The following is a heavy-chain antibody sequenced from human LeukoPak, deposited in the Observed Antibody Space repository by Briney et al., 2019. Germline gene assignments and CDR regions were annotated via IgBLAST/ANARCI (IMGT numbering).Heavy chain of an antibody. CDR3: ARGHPLGSGIRPFDS. CDR2: ITGSGHAT. J-gene: IGHJ4*02. Sequence: AGGSLRLSCAASGFTFSSSAMSWVRQAPGKGLEWVSAITGSGHATSYADSVKGRFTISRDNSKNTLYLQMSSLRAEDRAVYYCARGHPLGSGIRPFDSWGQGTQVTVSP. CDR1: GFTFSSSA. V-gene: IGHV3-23*01. D-gene: IGHD3-10*01.